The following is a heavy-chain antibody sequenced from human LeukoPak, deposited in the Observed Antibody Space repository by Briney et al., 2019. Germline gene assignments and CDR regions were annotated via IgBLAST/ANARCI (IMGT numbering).Heavy chain of an antibody. CDR2: IRYGGSNK. D-gene: IGHD3-22*01. CDR3: AKDPGIVVATGDAFDI. Sequence: PGGSLRLSCAASGFTFSSYGMHWVRQAPGKGLEWVAFIRYGGSNKYYADSVKGRFTISRDNSKNTLYLQMSSLRAEDTAVYYCAKDPGIVVATGDAFDIWGQGTMVTVSS. J-gene: IGHJ3*02. V-gene: IGHV3-30*02. CDR1: GFTFSSYG.